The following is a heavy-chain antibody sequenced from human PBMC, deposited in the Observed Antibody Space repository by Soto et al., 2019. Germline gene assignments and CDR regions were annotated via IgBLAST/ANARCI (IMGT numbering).Heavy chain of an antibody. CDR1: GFTFSSYG. CDR3: ARVSSFRGDGYSHFDH. J-gene: IGHJ4*02. V-gene: IGHV3-33*01. Sequence: QVQLVESGGGVAQPGRSLRLSCATSGFTFSSYGMHWVRQAPGKGLEWVAVLWYDGSNKYYADSVKGRFTISRDISKNTLYLQMNSLRAEDTAVYYCARVSSFRGDGYSHFDHWGQGTLVTVSS. CDR2: LWYDGSNK. D-gene: IGHD4-4*01.